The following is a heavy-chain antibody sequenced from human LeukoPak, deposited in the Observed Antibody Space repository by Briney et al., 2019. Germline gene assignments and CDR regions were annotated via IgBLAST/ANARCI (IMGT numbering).Heavy chain of an antibody. CDR1: GFTFSSYS. D-gene: IGHD6-13*01. Sequence: GGSLRLSCAASGFTFSSYSMNWVRQAAGKGLECVSSISSSSSYIYYADSVKGRFTISRDNAKNSLYLQMNSLRAEDTAVYYCARIAAAGTEPFDYWGQGTLVTVSS. J-gene: IGHJ4*02. CDR2: ISSSSSYI. CDR3: ARIAAAGTEPFDY. V-gene: IGHV3-21*01.